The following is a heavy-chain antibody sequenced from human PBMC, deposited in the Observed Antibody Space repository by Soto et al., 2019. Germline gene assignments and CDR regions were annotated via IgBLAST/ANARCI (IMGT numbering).Heavy chain of an antibody. CDR3: ARDSANFWSGYPKLYYYYYGMDV. CDR2: INPSGGST. V-gene: IGHV1-46*01. J-gene: IGHJ6*02. D-gene: IGHD3-3*01. Sequence: ASVKVSCKASGYTFTSYYMHWVRQAPGQGLEWMGIINPSGGSTSYAQKFQGRVTMTRDTSTSTVYMELSSLRSEDTAVYYCARDSANFWSGYPKLYYYYYGMDVWGQGTTVTVSS. CDR1: GYTFTSYY.